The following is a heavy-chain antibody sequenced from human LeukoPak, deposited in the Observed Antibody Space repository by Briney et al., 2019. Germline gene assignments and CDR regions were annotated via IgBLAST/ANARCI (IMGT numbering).Heavy chain of an antibody. J-gene: IGHJ4*02. D-gene: IGHD2-21*02. V-gene: IGHV1-69*05. CDR1: GGTFSSYA. CDR3: ARGPLVVTAIPFLDY. Sequence: GASVKVSCKASGGTFSSYAISWVRQAPGQGREWMGRIIPIFGTANYAQKFQGRVTITTDESTSTAYMELSSLRSEDTAVYYCARGPLVVTAIPFLDYWGQGTLVTVSS. CDR2: IIPIFGTA.